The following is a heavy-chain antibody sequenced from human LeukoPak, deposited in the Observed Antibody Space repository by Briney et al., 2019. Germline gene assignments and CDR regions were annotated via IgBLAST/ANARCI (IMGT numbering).Heavy chain of an antibody. CDR3: ARDVGTSGWHTFDY. Sequence: SQTLSVTCDISGESVSSKNGAWNWIRQSPSRGLEWLGRTYYRSKWYTDYAVSMNGRITISPDTSKNQFSLQLNSVTPADTAVYYCARDVGTSGWHTFDYWGQGTLVTVSS. D-gene: IGHD6-19*01. CDR2: TYYRSKWYT. V-gene: IGHV6-1*01. J-gene: IGHJ4*02. CDR1: GESVSSKNGA.